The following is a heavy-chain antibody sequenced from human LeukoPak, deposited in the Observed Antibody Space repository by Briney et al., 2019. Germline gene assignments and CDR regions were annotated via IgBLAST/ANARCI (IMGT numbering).Heavy chain of an antibody. J-gene: IGHJ4*02. Sequence: GGSLRLSCAASGITFSSNALSWVRQAPGKGLEWLSSISASGDSTNYADSVKGRFTISRDNSKNTLYPQMSSLRTEDTALYYCAKVVGGGDYWGQGTLVTVSS. V-gene: IGHV3-23*01. CDR2: ISASGDST. CDR3: AKVVGGGDY. CDR1: GITFSSNA.